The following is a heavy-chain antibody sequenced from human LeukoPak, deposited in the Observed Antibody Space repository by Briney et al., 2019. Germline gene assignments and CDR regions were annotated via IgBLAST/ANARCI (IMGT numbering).Heavy chain of an antibody. V-gene: IGHV1-69*06. J-gene: IGHJ4*02. CDR2: IIPIFGTA. Sequence: PVKVSCKASGGTFSSYAISWVRQAPGQGLEWMGGIIPIFGTANYAQKFQGRVTITADKSTSTAYMELSSLRSEDTAVYYCALLYSSGGTGPDDYWGQGTLVTVSS. D-gene: IGHD6-19*01. CDR1: GGTFSSYA. CDR3: ALLYSSGGTGPDDY.